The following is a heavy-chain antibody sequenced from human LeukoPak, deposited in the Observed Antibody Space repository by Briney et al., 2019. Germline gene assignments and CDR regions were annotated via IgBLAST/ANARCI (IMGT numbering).Heavy chain of an antibody. Sequence: PGGSLRLSCAASGFTFRSYNMIWVRQAPGEGLEWVSTIRGSGGITYYADSVKGRFTISRDESKNTLYLQMNSLRAEDTAVYYCAKNSGSGSYVAFDIWGQGTMVTVSS. V-gene: IGHV3-23*01. D-gene: IGHD3-10*01. J-gene: IGHJ3*02. CDR3: AKNSGSGSYVAFDI. CDR1: GFTFRSYN. CDR2: IRGSGGIT.